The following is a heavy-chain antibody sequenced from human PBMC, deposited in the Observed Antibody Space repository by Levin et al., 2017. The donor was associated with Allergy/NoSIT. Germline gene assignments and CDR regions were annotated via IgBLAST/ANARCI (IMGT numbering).Heavy chain of an antibody. CDR3: ARDFSSSSENFYGMDV. D-gene: IGHD6-6*01. Sequence: SVKVSCKASGYTFTGHYMYWVRQAPGQGLEWMGWINPNSGGTNYAQKFRGRVSMTRDTSISTSYMELRSLRSDDTAVYYCARDFSSSSENFYGMDVWGQGTTVTVSS. J-gene: IGHJ6*02. CDR1: GYTFTGHY. V-gene: IGHV1-2*02. CDR2: INPNSGGT.